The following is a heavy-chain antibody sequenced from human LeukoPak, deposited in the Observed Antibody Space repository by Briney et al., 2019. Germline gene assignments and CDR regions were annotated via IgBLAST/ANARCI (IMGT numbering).Heavy chain of an antibody. D-gene: IGHD1-7*01. V-gene: IGHV1-18*01. CDR3: ARVRPRAIRYNWNYGAFDI. CDR2: ISAYNGNT. J-gene: IGHJ3*02. Sequence: ASVKVSCKASGYTFTSYGISWVRQAPGQGLEWMGWISAYNGNTNYAQKLQGRVTMTTDTSTSTAYMELRSLRSDDTAVYYCARVRPRAIRYNWNYGAFDIWGQGTMVTVSS. CDR1: GYTFTSYG.